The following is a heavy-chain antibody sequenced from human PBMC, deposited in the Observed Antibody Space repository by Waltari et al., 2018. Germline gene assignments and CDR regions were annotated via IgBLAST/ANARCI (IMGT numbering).Heavy chain of an antibody. CDR1: GDSVTSANW. Sequence: QLQESGPGLVKPSGTLSLSCAFSGDSVTSANWWSWVRQSPQRGLEWIGQVLSTGKTNYSPSFASRVTMSLYASNNQFSLKVTSATAADTAVYYCARDRGRGLYLDVWGPGTLVTVSP. D-gene: IGHD2-15*01. V-gene: IGHV4-4*02. CDR3: ARDRGRGLYLDV. CDR2: VLSTGKT. J-gene: IGHJ4*02.